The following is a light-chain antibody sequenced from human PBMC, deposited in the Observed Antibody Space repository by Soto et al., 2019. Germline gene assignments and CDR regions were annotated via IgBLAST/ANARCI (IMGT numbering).Light chain of an antibody. CDR1: QSISSW. J-gene: IGKJ2*01. Sequence: DIQMTQSPSTLSASVADRVTITCRASQSISSWLAWYQQKPGKAPNLLIYKASSLESGVPSRFSGSGSGTEFTLTISSLQPDDFATYYCQQYNSYPYTFGQGTKLEIK. CDR2: KAS. V-gene: IGKV1-5*03. CDR3: QQYNSYPYT.